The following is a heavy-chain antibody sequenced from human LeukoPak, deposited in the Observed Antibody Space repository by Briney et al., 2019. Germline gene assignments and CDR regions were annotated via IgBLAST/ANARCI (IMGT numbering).Heavy chain of an antibody. Sequence: SETLSLTCPVCGCSIINYYWSWIRLPAGAGLEWLGRIYSSRSTSYNPPLRSRVTMSVGVSGGGVGGGVSSVTAADTAVYYCARDREGATIFDYWGQGTLVTVSS. CDR2: IYSSRST. D-gene: IGHD1-26*01. CDR1: GCSIINYY. J-gene: IGHJ4*02. V-gene: IGHV4-4*07. CDR3: ARDREGATIFDY.